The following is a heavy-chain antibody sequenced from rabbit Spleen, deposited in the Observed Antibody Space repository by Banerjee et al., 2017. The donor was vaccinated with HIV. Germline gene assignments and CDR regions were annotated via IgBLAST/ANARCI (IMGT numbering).Heavy chain of an antibody. CDR1: GVSFNDKDV. Sequence: QEQLEESGGGLVKPEGSLTLTCKASGVSFNDKDVMCWVRQAPGKGLEWIACINMVTGKSVYASWAKGRFIMSRTSSTKVTLQMTSLTAADTATYFCARGDSYDDYGDLYYGMDLWGPGTLVTVS. J-gene: IGHJ6*01. CDR2: INMVTGKS. V-gene: IGHV1S45*01. D-gene: IGHD2-1*01. CDR3: ARGDSYDDYGDLYYGMDL.